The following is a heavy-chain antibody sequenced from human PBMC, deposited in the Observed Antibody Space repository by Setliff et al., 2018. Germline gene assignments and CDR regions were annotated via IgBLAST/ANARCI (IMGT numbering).Heavy chain of an antibody. CDR1: GGSISSYY. CDR2: IYTSGST. CDR3: ARGQRYCSGGSCYYYMDV. D-gene: IGHD2-15*01. J-gene: IGHJ6*03. Sequence: LSLTCTVSGGSISSYYWSWIRQPAGKGLEWIGRIYTSGSTNYNPSLKSRVTMSVDTSKNQFSLKLSSVTAADTAVYYCARGQRYCSGGSCYYYMDVWGKGTTVTVSS. V-gene: IGHV4-4*07.